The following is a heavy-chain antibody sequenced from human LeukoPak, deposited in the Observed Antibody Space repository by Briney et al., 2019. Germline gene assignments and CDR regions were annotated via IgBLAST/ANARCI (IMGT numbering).Heavy chain of an antibody. CDR1: GYTFTGYY. CDR3: ARRSYAVGATKNGRYDY. CDR2: ISAYNGNT. V-gene: IGHV1-18*04. D-gene: IGHD1-26*01. J-gene: IGHJ4*02. Sequence: ASVKVSCKASGYTFTGYYMHWVRQAPGQGLEWMGWISAYNGNTNYAQKLPGRVTMTTDTSTSTAYMELRSLRSDDTAVYYCARRSYAVGATKNGRYDYWGQGTLVTVSS.